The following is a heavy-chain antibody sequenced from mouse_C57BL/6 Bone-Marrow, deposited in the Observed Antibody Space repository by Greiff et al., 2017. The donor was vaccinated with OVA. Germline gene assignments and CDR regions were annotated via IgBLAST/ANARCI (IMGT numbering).Heavy chain of an antibody. J-gene: IGHJ4*01. CDR2: IDPANGNT. Sequence: EVQLQQSVAELVRPGASVKLSCTASGFNIKNTYMNWVKQRPEQGLEWIGRIDPANGNTKYAPKVQGKATITADTSSNTAYLPLSSLTSEDTAIYYCAREEDILSYYYAMDYWGQGTSVTVSS. CDR3: AREEDILSYYYAMDY. CDR1: GFNIKNTY. V-gene: IGHV14-3*01.